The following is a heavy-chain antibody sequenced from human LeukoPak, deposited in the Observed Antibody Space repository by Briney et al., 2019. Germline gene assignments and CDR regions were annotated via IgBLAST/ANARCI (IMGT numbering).Heavy chain of an antibody. V-gene: IGHV3-74*01. Sequence: GGSLRLSCAASGFTFSSYWMHWVRHAPGKGLVWVSRINSDGSSTSYADAVKGRFTISRDNAKNTAYLQMNSLRAEDTAVYYCARVQGHPPNGLDIWGQGTMVTVSS. D-gene: IGHD2-8*01. CDR3: ARVQGHPPNGLDI. J-gene: IGHJ3*02. CDR1: GFTFSSYW. CDR2: INSDGSST.